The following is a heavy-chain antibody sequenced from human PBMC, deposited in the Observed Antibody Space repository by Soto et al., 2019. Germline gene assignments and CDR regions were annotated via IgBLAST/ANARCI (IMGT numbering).Heavy chain of an antibody. CDR2: ISNDGSRK. CDR1: GFTLSSYG. V-gene: IGHV3-30*03. J-gene: IGHJ3*02. Sequence: GGSLRLSCGGSGFTLSSYGVHWVRQAPGKGLEWVAVISNDGSRKFYIDSVKGRFSLSRDNSNNRLYLQMNSLRVEDTALYHCAILTAGFPDTRPDFAFDIWGQGTMVTVSS. D-gene: IGHD7-27*01. CDR3: AILTAGFPDTRPDFAFDI.